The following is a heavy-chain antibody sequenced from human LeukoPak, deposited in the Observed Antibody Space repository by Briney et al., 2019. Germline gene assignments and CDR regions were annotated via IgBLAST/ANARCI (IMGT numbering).Heavy chain of an antibody. V-gene: IGHV1-2*04. J-gene: IGHJ6*04. CDR3: ARERYYYGSGSYRYYYYGMDV. Sequence: ASVKVSCKASGYTFTGYYMHWVRQAPGQGLEWMGLINPNSGGTNYAQKFQGWVTMTRDTSVSTAYMELSRLRSDDTAVYYCARERYYYGSGSYRYYYYGMDVWGKGTTVTVSS. CDR2: INPNSGGT. D-gene: IGHD3-10*01. CDR1: GYTFTGYY.